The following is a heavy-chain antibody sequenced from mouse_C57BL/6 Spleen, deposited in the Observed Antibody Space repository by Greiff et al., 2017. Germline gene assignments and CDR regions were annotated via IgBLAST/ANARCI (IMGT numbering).Heavy chain of an antibody. J-gene: IGHJ4*01. CDR2: IDPANGNT. D-gene: IGHD2-5*01. CDR3: ARGGYSNFYAMDY. V-gene: IGHV14-3*01. Sequence: VQLQQSVAELVRPGASVKLSCTASGFYIKNTYMHWVKQRPEQGLEWIGRIDPANGNTKYAPKFQGKATITADTSSNTAYLQLSSLTSEDTAIYYCARGGYSNFYAMDYWGQGTSVTVSS. CDR1: GFYIKNTY.